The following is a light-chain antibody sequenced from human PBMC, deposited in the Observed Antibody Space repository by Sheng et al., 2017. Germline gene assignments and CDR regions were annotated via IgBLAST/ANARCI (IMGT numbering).Light chain of an antibody. CDR2: MIS. CDR3: MQVTQFPYT. Sequence: DIVMTQTPLSSPVTLGQPASISCRSSQSLVNSDGNTYLSWVHQRPGQPPRLLIYMISNRLFGVPDRFSGSGAGTDFTLRISRVEAEDVGVYYCMQVTQFPYTFGQGTKLDI. CDR1: QSLVNSDGNTY. J-gene: IGKJ2*01. V-gene: IGKV2-24*01.